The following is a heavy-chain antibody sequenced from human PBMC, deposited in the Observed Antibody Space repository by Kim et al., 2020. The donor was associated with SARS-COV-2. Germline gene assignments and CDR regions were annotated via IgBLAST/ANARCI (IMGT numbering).Heavy chain of an antibody. CDR2: TYYRSKWYN. CDR3: AKTRSMVRGVYNWFDP. V-gene: IGHV6-1*01. J-gene: IGHJ5*02. Sequence: SQTLSLTCAISGDSVSSNSAAWNWIRQSPSRGLEWLGRTYYRSKWYNDYAVSVKSRITINPDTSKNQFSLQLNSVTPEDTAVYYCAKTRSMVRGVYNWFDPWGQGTLVTVSS. D-gene: IGHD3-10*01. CDR1: GDSVSSNSAA.